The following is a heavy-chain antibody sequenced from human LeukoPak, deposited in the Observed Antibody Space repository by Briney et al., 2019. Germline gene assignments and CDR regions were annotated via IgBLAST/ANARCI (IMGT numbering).Heavy chain of an antibody. V-gene: IGHV3-23*01. CDR2: ISGSGGST. CDR3: AKDGRKPTYYYYGMDV. Sequence: GGSLRLSCAASGFTFSSYAMSWVRQAPGKGLEWASAISGSGGSTYCADSVKGRFTISRDNSKNTLYLQMNSLRAEDTAVYYCAKDGRKPTYYYYGMDVWGQGTTVTVSS. D-gene: IGHD1-26*01. J-gene: IGHJ6*02. CDR1: GFTFSSYA.